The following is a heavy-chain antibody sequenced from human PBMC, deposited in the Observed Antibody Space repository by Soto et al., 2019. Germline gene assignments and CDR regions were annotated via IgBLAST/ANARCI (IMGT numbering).Heavy chain of an antibody. CDR1: GGTFSSYT. Sequence: QVQLVQSGAEVKKPGSSVKVSCKASGGTFSSYTISCVRQAPGQGLEWMGRIIPILGIANYAQKFQGRVTITADKSTSTAYMELSSLRSEDTAVYYCARDYGDDVGYYYDGIDVWGQGTTVTVSS. V-gene: IGHV1-69*08. CDR3: ARDYGDDVGYYYDGIDV. CDR2: IIPILGIA. J-gene: IGHJ6*02. D-gene: IGHD4-17*01.